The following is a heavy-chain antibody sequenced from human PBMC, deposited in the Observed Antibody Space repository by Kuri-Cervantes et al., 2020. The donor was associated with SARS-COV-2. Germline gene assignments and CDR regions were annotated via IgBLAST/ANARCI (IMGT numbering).Heavy chain of an antibody. J-gene: IGHJ4*02. CDR2: ISTYNGNT. CDR1: GYTFTSYG. CDR3: ASWGRDMTTVTWVDY. D-gene: IGHD4-17*01. V-gene: IGHV1-18*01. Sequence: GESLKISCKASGYTFTSYGISWVRQAPGQGLEWMGWISTYNGNTNNAQKLQGRVTMTTDTSTSTAYMELRSLRSDDTAVYYCASWGRDMTTVTWVDYWGQGTLVTVSS.